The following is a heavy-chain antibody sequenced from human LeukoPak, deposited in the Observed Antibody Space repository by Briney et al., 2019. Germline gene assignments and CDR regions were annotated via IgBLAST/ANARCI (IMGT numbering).Heavy chain of an antibody. CDR1: GVTFSSYS. CDR2: ISSSSSDI. J-gene: IGHJ4*02. V-gene: IGHV3-21*01. D-gene: IGHD6-13*01. Sequence: VGCLRLSCAASGVTFSSYSMNWVREAPGKGLEWVSSISSSSSDIYYADSVKGGFTISRENAKNSLYLQMNSLRAEDTAVYYCASSIAAARHQNFDYWGQGTLVTVSS. CDR3: ASSIAAARHQNFDY.